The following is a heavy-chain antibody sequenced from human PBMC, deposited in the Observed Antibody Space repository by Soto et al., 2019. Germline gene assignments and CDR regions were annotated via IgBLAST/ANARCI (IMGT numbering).Heavy chain of an antibody. D-gene: IGHD3-10*01. V-gene: IGHV4-4*07. CDR1: GGSINSYY. J-gene: IGHJ5*02. CDR3: AKAVGIRGVYNWFDP. Sequence: LSLTCSVSGGSINSYYWSWIRQSAGKGLEWIGRIYSTGATNYNPALKSRVTMSVDTSKNQFSLRLTSVTAADTAVYYCAKAVGIRGVYNWFDPWGRGILVTVSS. CDR2: IYSTGAT.